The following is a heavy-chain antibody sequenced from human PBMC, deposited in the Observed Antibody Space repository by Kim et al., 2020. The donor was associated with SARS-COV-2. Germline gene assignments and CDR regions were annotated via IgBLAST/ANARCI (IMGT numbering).Heavy chain of an antibody. V-gene: IGHV5-51*01. CDR3: ARHSNRGYSYGYDY. Sequence: SPSFPGQVTISADKSISTAYLQWSSLKASDTAMYYCARHSNRGYSYGYDYWGQGTLVTVSS. J-gene: IGHJ4*02. D-gene: IGHD5-18*01.